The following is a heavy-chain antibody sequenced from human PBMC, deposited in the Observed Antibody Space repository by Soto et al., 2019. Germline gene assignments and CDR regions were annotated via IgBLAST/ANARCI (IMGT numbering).Heavy chain of an antibody. V-gene: IGHV1-69*01. J-gene: IGHJ6*02. CDR2: IIPNFDTP. D-gene: IGHD3-10*01. CDR3: AVAMVREILIFESSGMHV. Sequence: QVHLVQSGAEVKKPGSSVKFSCKPSGGSSKNYAVSWGRQAPGQGLEWRGGIIPNFDTPNYAQKFQDRVTIIADESTSTVYMELRSLRSNDTAVYYCAVAMVREILIFESSGMHVWGQGTTVIVSS. CDR1: GGSSKNYA.